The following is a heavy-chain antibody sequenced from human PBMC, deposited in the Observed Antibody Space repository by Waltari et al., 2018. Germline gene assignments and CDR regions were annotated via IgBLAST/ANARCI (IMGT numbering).Heavy chain of an antibody. D-gene: IGHD1-26*01. J-gene: IGHJ5*02. V-gene: IGHV4-59*01. CDR1: GGSISSYY. CDR2: IYYSGST. CDR3: ASYSLKPSVGNWFDP. Sequence: QVQLQESGPGLVKPSETLSLTCTVSGGSISSYYWSWIRQPPGKGLEWIGYIYYSGSTNYNPSLKSRVTISVDTSKNQFSLKLSSVTAADTAVYYCASYSLKPSVGNWFDPWGQGTLVTVSS.